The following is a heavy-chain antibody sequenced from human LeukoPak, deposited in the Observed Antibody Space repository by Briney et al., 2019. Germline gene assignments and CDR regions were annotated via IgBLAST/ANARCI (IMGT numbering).Heavy chain of an antibody. Sequence: PSETLSLTCTDSGVSISTYYWSWVRQPPGKGLEWIGHIYYTGSTDYNPSLKSRVTMSVDTSKNQFSLKLSSVTAADTAVYSCARGSVRGEFDPWGQGTLVTVSS. CDR3: ARGSVRGEFDP. J-gene: IGHJ5*02. CDR2: IYYTGST. D-gene: IGHD3-10*01. CDR1: GVSISTYY. V-gene: IGHV4-59*01.